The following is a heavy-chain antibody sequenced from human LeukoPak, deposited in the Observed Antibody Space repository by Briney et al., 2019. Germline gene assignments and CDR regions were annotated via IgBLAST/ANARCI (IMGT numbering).Heavy chain of an antibody. CDR3: VSFYETY. CDR1: GNYW. J-gene: IGHJ4*02. V-gene: IGHV3-74*01. Sequence: GGSLRLSCAASGNYWMHWVRQAPGKGLVWVSHINSDGSWTSYADSVKGRFTISKDNAKNTVYLQMNNLRVEDTAVYYCVSFYETYWGRGTLVTV. D-gene: IGHD2-2*01. CDR2: INSDGSWT.